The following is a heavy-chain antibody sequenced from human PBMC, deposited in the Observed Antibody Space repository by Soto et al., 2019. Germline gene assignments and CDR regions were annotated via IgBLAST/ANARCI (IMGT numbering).Heavy chain of an antibody. CDR2: IYYSGST. J-gene: IGHJ5*02. V-gene: IGHV4-59*01. CDR1: GGSISSYY. CDR3: ASFKAGPPRNWFDP. Sequence: SETLSLTCTVSGGSISSYYWSWIRQPPGKGLEWIGYIYYSGSTNYNPSLKSRVTISVDTSKNQFSLKLSSVTAADTAVYYCASFKAGPPRNWFDPWGQGTLVTISS.